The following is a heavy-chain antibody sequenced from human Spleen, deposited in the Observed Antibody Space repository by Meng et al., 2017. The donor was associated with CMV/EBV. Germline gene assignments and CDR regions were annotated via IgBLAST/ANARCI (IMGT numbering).Heavy chain of an antibody. D-gene: IGHD3-3*01. V-gene: IGHV4-61*07. J-gene: IGHJ5*01. CDR3: ARRFWSGYDNSVDS. Sequence: GGSVNSGSHYWSWIRQPPGKGLEWIGDIYYNGRTNYNPSLRSRVAISVDTSKNQFSLKLSSVTAADTAMYYCARRFWSGYDNSVDSWGQGTLVTVSS. CDR2: IYYNGRT. CDR1: GGSVNSGSHY.